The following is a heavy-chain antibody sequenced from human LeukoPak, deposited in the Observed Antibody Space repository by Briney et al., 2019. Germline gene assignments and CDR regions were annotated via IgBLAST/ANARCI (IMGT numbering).Heavy chain of an antibody. V-gene: IGHV2-70*11. CDR2: IGWDDDK. Sequence: SGPTLVNPTQTLTLTCTFSGFSLSTSGMCVSWIRQPPGKALEWLARIGWDDDKYYSTSLKTRLTISKDTSKNQVVLTMTNMDPVDTATYYCAWIPPIVRGVIRYFDYWGQGTLVTVSS. D-gene: IGHD3-10*01. CDR1: GFSLSTSGMC. CDR3: AWIPPIVRGVIRYFDY. J-gene: IGHJ4*02.